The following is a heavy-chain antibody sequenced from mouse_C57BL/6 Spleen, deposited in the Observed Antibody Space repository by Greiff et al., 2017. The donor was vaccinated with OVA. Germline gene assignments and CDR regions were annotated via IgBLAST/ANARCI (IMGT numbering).Heavy chain of an antibody. CDR2: IDPSDSYT. Sequence: VQLQQPGAELVKPGASVKLSCKASGYTFTSYWVQWVKQRPGQGLEWIGEIDPSDSYTNYNQKFKGKATLTVDTSSSTAYMQLSSLTSEDSAVYYCARWDDYDVDWYFDVWGTGTTVTVSS. CDR1: GYTFTSYW. J-gene: IGHJ1*03. V-gene: IGHV1-50*01. D-gene: IGHD2-4*01. CDR3: ARWDDYDVDWYFDV.